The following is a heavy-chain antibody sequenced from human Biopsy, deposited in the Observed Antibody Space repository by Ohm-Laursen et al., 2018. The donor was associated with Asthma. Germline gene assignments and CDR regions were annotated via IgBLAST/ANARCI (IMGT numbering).Heavy chain of an antibody. J-gene: IGHJ4*02. D-gene: IGHD4-17*01. V-gene: IGHV1-24*01. CDR2: HDHEEGGT. Sequence: ASVKVSCKISGYGLTDLSMHWVRQAPGQGLEWMGGHDHEEGGTVNARRFQGRVTMTEDTSTDTAYMELGSLSSDDTAVYYCASDFPKDYVRYNFQFWGQGTLVTVSS. CDR1: GYGLTDLS. CDR3: ASDFPKDYVRYNFQF.